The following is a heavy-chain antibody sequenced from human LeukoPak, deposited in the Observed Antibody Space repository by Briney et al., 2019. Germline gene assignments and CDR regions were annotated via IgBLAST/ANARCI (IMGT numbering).Heavy chain of an antibody. CDR2: IYYSGST. J-gene: IGHJ4*02. CDR3: ARWGHFDTSGYFVVDY. V-gene: IGHV4-59*01. CDR1: GGSISSYY. Sequence: SETLSLTCTVSGGSISSYYWSWIRQPPGKGLEWIGYIYYSGSTHYNPSLQSRVSISIDTSKKHFSLNLRSVTAVDTAVYYCARWGHFDTSGYFVVDYWGQGTLVTVSS. D-gene: IGHD5-12*01.